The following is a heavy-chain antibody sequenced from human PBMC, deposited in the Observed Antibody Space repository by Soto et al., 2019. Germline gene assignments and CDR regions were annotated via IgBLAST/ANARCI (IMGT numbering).Heavy chain of an antibody. CDR1: GFTFSNYA. J-gene: IGHJ4*02. V-gene: IGHV3-23*01. D-gene: IGHD2-2*01. Sequence: EVQLLDSGGGLVQPGGSLRLSCAASGFTFSNYAMSWVRQAPGKGLEWVSTISGNGGSTYYADSVKGRFTIPRDNSKNMLFLQINRLRDDDSAVYYCAKRPASIITFDYWGQGTPVTVSS. CDR2: ISGNGGST. CDR3: AKRPASIITFDY.